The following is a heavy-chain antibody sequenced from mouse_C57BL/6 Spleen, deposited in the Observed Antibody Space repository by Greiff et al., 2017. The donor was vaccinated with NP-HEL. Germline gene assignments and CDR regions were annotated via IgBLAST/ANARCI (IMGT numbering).Heavy chain of an antibody. CDR2: IYWDDDK. J-gene: IGHJ1*03. D-gene: IGHD1-1*01. Sequence: QSSQTLSLTCSFSGFSLSTSGMGVSWIRQPSGKGLEWLAHIYWDDDKRYNPSLKSRLTISKDTSRNQVFLKITSVDTADTATYYCARSSHYYGSSYWYFDVWGTGTTVTVSS. CDR3: ARSSHYYGSSYWYFDV. CDR1: GFSLSTSGMG. V-gene: IGHV8-12*01.